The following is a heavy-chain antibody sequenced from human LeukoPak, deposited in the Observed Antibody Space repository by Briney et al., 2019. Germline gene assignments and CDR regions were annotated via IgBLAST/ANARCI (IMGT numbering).Heavy chain of an antibody. J-gene: IGHJ4*02. Sequence: ASVTVSCKASGYTFASYGISWVRQAPGQGLEWMGWISAYNGNTNYAQKLQGRVTMTTDTSTSTAYMELRSLRSDDTAVYYCARGRATVITTLSTSLHDYWGQGTLVTVSS. V-gene: IGHV1-18*01. CDR1: GYTFASYG. CDR2: ISAYNGNT. CDR3: ARGRATVITTLSTSLHDY. D-gene: IGHD4-17*01.